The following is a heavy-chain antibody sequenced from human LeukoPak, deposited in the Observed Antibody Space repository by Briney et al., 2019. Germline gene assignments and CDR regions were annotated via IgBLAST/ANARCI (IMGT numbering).Heavy chain of an antibody. J-gene: IGHJ6*02. Sequence: ASVKVSCKASGYTFTSYDINWVRQATGQGLEWMGWMNPNSDNTGYAQKFQGRVTMTRNTSISTAYMELSSLRSEDTAVYYCARGSSTSLSSIAAVYYGMDVWGQGTTVTVSS. CDR3: ARGSSTSLSSIAAVYYGMDV. CDR1: GYTFTSYD. D-gene: IGHD6-25*01. V-gene: IGHV1-8*01. CDR2: MNPNSDNT.